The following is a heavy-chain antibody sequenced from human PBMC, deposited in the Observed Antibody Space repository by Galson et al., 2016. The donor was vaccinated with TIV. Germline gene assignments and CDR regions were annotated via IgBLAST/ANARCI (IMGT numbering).Heavy chain of an antibody. J-gene: IGHJ5*02. CDR3: ARGLPDRRWFDR. Sequence: SVKVSCKAFGYTFTDSIIHWVRQAPGQGLEWMAWINPNTGGAISAPKFQGWVTVTRDTSISTAYMDLTRLRSNDTAIYFCARGLPDRRWFDRWGQGTLFTVTS. V-gene: IGHV1-2*04. CDR2: INPNTGGA. CDR1: GYTFTDSI.